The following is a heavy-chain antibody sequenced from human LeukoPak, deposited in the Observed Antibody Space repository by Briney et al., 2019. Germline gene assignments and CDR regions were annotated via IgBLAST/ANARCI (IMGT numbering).Heavy chain of an antibody. CDR2: IYHTGST. D-gene: IGHD6-25*01. J-gene: IGHJ4*02. Sequence: SETLSLACTVSGGSISSYYWSWIRQPPGRGLEWIANIYHTGSTNYNPSLSSRVTISIDTAKNQFSLKLTSVTAADTAVYYCARRGRNSSGWQDYLWGQGTLVTVSS. CDR3: ARRGRNSSGWQDYL. V-gene: IGHV4-59*01. CDR1: GGSISSYY.